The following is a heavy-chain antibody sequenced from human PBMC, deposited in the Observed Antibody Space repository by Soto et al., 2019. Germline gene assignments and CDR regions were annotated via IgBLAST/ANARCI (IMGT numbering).Heavy chain of an antibody. CDR3: AKARGGGRYLTPFPDY. CDR2: ISYDGSNK. CDR1: GFTFSSYG. J-gene: IGHJ4*02. V-gene: IGHV3-30*18. Sequence: GGSLRLSCAASGFTFSSYGMHWVRQAPGKGLEWVAVISYDGSNKYYADSVKGRFTISRDNSKNTLYLQMNSLRAEDTAVYYCAKARGGGRYLTPFPDYWGQGTLVTVSS. D-gene: IGHD1-26*01.